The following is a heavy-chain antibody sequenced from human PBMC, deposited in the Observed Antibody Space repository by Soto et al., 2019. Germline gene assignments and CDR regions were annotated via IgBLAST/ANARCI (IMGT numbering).Heavy chain of an antibody. Sequence: SGPTLVNPTQTLTLTCSFSGFSLSTRGVGVGWIRQPPGKALEWLALIFWDDDKWYSPSLRSRLTITEDTSKNQVVLTMTNMDPVDTATYYCIQSRCGGDCLQSYASYYYYGMDVWGQGTTVTVS. V-gene: IGHV2-5*02. D-gene: IGHD2-21*02. CDR3: IQSRCGGDCLQSYASYYYYGMDV. J-gene: IGHJ6*02. CDR2: IFWDDDK. CDR1: GFSLSTRGVG.